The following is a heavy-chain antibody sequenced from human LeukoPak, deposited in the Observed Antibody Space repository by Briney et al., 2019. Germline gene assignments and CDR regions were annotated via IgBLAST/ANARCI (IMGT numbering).Heavy chain of an antibody. V-gene: IGHV4-34*01. CDR3: ARPIVPHYYYDSSGYYY. CDR1: GGSFSGYY. Sequence: KPSETLSLTCAVYGGSFSGYYWSWIRQPPGKGLEWIGEINHSGSTNYNPSLKSRVTISVDTSKNQFSLKLSSVTAADTAVYYCARPIVPHYYYDSSGYYYWGQGTLVTVSS. J-gene: IGHJ4*02. D-gene: IGHD3-22*01. CDR2: INHSGST.